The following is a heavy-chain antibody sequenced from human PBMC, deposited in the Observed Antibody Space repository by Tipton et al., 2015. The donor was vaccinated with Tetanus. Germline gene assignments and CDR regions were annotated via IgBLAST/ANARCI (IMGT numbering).Heavy chain of an antibody. CDR1: GVSVRSYY. Sequence: TLSLTCTVSGVSVRSYYWSWIRQSPDEGLEWLGDVIYDGTSYYNPSLNSRVKISLDTSMNQVSLTLTSVTAADTALYYCARGVPYSTTMGSDWFDPWGQGTLVTVSS. CDR2: VIYDGTS. J-gene: IGHJ5*02. V-gene: IGHV4-34*01. CDR3: ARGVPYSTTMGSDWFDP. D-gene: IGHD2-2*01.